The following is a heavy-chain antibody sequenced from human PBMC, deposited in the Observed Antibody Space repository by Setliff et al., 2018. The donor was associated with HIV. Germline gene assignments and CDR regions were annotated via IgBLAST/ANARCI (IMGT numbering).Heavy chain of an antibody. CDR3: ARGPGHDSSGYYYDYYYMDV. J-gene: IGHJ6*03. CDR2: IYTSGST. D-gene: IGHD3-22*01. Sequence: PSETLSLTCTVSGGSISSYYWSWIRQPPGKGLEWIGYIYTSGSTNYNPSLKSRVTISVDTSKNRFSLKLSSVTAADTAVYYCARGPGHDSSGYYYDYYYMDVWGKGTTVTVSS. CDR1: GGSISSYY. V-gene: IGHV4-4*08.